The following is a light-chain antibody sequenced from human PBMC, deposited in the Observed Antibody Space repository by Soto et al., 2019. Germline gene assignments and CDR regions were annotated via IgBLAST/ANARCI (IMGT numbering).Light chain of an antibody. V-gene: IGKV1-39*01. Sequence: DTQITKSPSSLSASVGDRVTITCRASQSISSYLNWYQQKPGKAPKLLIYAASSLQSGVPSRFSGSGSGTDFTLTISSLQPEDFATYYCQHSYSTPRTFGQGTKVDIK. CDR2: AAS. CDR1: QSISSY. CDR3: QHSYSTPRT. J-gene: IGKJ1*01.